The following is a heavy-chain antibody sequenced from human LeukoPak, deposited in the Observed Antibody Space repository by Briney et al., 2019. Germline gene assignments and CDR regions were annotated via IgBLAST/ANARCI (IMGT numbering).Heavy chain of an antibody. CDR2: IYHSGST. D-gene: IGHD3-22*01. CDR3: ARAHYYDSSGYTH. V-gene: IGHV4-4*02. Sequence: SETLSLTCAVSGGSISSSNWWSWVRQPPGKGLEWIGEIYHSGSTNYNPSLKSRVTISVDKSKNQFSLKLSSVTAADTAVYYCARAHYYDSSGYTHWGKGTLVTVSS. CDR1: GGSISSSNW. J-gene: IGHJ4*02.